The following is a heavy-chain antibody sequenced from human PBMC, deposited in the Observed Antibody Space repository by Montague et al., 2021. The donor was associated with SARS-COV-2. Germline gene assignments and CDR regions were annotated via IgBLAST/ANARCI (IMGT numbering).Heavy chain of an antibody. CDR3: ARVRYYGSGTSLGMDG. D-gene: IGHD3-10*01. CDR1: GGSFSGYY. CDR2: INHSGST. Sequence: SETLSLTCAVYGGSFSGYYWSWIRQPPGKGLEWIGEINHSGSTNYNPSLKSRVTISVDTSKNQFSLKLSSVTAADTAVYYCARVRYYGSGTSLGMDGGGQGTTVTVSS. V-gene: IGHV4-34*01. J-gene: IGHJ6*02.